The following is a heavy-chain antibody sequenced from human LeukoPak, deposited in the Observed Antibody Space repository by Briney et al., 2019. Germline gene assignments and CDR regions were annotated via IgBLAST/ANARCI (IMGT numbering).Heavy chain of an antibody. CDR3: AWYIPGAGFDI. D-gene: IGHD1-1*01. V-gene: IGHV1-8*01. J-gene: IGHJ3*02. Sequence: ASVKVSCKASGYSFANFDINWVRQATGQGLEWVGFIKPEYTDYARRFQGRVTMTMNTSMRTAYMELSSLRSEDTAVYYCAWYIPGAGFDIWGQGTMVTVSS. CDR2: IKPEYT. CDR1: GYSFANFD.